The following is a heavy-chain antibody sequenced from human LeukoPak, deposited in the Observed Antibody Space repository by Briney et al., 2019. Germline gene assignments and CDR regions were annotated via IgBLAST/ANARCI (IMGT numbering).Heavy chain of an antibody. CDR1: GYTFTGYY. CDR2: INPNSGGT. CDR3: ARALTGDNWFDP. V-gene: IGHV1-2*02. D-gene: IGHD7-27*01. Sequence: ASVKVSCKASGYTFTGYYMHWVRQAPGQGLEWMGWINPNSGGTNYAQKLQGRVTMTRDTSISTAYMELSRLRSDDTAVYYCARALTGDNWFDPWGQGTLVTASS. J-gene: IGHJ5*02.